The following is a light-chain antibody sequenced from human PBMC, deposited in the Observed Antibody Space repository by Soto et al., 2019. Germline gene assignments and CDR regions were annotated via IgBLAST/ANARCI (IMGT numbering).Light chain of an antibody. J-gene: IGLJ1*01. V-gene: IGLV2-14*03. CDR1: SSDVGGYNY. Sequence: QSVLTQPASVSGSPGQSITISCTGTSSDVGGYNYVSWYQHHPGKAPKLMIYDVSNRPSGVSNRFSGSKSGNTASLTISGLQPEEEADYYCSSYTTSNTRQIVLGTGTRVTVL. CDR3: SSYTTSNTRQIV. CDR2: DVS.